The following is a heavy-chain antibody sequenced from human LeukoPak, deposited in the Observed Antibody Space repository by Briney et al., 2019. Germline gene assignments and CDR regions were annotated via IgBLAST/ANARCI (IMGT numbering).Heavy chain of an antibody. Sequence: GSLRLSCAASGFTFWSYAMSWVRQAPGKGLEWVSAISGSGGSTYYADSVKGRFTISRDNSKNTLYLQMNSLRAEDTAVYYCAKPRAQLPSPSWFDPWGQGTLVTVSS. V-gene: IGHV3-23*01. D-gene: IGHD2-2*01. J-gene: IGHJ5*02. CDR1: GFTFWSYA. CDR3: AKPRAQLPSPSWFDP. CDR2: ISGSGGST.